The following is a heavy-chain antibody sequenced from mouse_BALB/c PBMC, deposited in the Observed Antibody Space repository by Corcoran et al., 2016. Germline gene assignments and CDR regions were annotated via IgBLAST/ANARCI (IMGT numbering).Heavy chain of an antibody. V-gene: IGHV1S136*01. CDR3: ARYYGSSSLRFFVY. D-gene: IGHD1-1*01. CDR1: EYTFTSYV. J-gene: IGHJ3*01. CDR2: ITPYHEGT. Sequence: EVQLQQSGPELVKPGASVKMSCKTSEYTFTSYVMHWVKQKPGQGLEWIGYITPYHEGTKYNEKFNGKATLTSDKSSSTASMELSSLTSEDSTVYYRARYYGSSSLRFFVYWCQGTLVTVSA.